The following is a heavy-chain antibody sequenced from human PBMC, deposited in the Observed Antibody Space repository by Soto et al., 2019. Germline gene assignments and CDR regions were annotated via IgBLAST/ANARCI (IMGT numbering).Heavy chain of an antibody. CDR2: IYTSGST. Sequence: QVQLQESGPGLVKPSETLSLTCTVSGGSISSYYWSWIRQPAGKGLEWIGRIYTSGSTNYNPSLKSRVTMSVDTSKNQFSLKLSSVTAADTAVYYCGRHRRETGTYAQPLDYWGQGTLVTVSS. CDR1: GGSISSYY. V-gene: IGHV4-4*07. CDR3: GRHRRETGTYAQPLDY. J-gene: IGHJ4*02. D-gene: IGHD1-1*01.